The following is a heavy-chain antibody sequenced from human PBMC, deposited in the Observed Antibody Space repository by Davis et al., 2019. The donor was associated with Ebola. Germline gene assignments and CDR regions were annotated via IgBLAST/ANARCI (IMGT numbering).Heavy chain of an antibody. CDR1: GGTFSSYA. V-gene: IGHV1-69*13. CDR2: IIPIFGTA. J-gene: IGHJ4*02. CDR3: ARAGYCSGGSCLWYFDY. D-gene: IGHD2-15*01. Sequence: SVKVSCKASGGTFSSYAISWVRQAPGQGLEWMGGIIPIFGTANYAQKFQGRVTITADESTSTAYMELSSLRSEDTAVYYCARAGYCSGGSCLWYFDYWGQGTLVTVSS.